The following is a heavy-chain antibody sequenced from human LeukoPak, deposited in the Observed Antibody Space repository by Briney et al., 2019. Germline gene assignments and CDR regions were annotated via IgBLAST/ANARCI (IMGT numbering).Heavy chain of an antibody. CDR2: IYSGGST. CDR3: ARDAPPTYYYDSSGLNWFDP. J-gene: IGHJ5*02. Sequence: GGSLRLSCAASGFTVSSNYMSWVRQAPGKGLEWVSVIYSGGSTYYADSVKGRFTISRDNSKNTLYLQMNSLRAEDTAVYYCARDAPPTYYYDSSGLNWFDPRGQGTLVTVSS. CDR1: GFTVSSNY. D-gene: IGHD3-22*01. V-gene: IGHV3-66*01.